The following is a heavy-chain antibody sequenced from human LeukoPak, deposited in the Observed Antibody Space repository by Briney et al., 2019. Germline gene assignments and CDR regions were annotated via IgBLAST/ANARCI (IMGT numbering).Heavy chain of an antibody. J-gene: IGHJ4*02. V-gene: IGHV3-30-3*01. CDR3: ARDSYDILTGYYQALDY. CDR2: ISYDGSNK. D-gene: IGHD3-9*01. Sequence: PRGSLRLSCAPSGFTFSSYAMHWVRQAPGTGLEWVAVISYDGSNKYYTESVKGRFTISRDNSKNTLYLQMNSLRSEYTAVYYCARDSYDILTGYYQALDYWGQGTRVTVSS. CDR1: GFTFSSYA.